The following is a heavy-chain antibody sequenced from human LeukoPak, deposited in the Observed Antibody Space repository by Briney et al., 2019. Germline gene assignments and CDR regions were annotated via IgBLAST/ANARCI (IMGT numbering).Heavy chain of an antibody. CDR2: INPNSGGT. CDR3: ARGYFTSSSWSGTWFDP. V-gene: IGHV1-2*02. Sequence: ASVKVSCKASGYTFTSDYMHWVRQATGQGLEWMGWINPNSGGTNYAQKFQGRVTMTRDTSISTAYMELSRLRSDDTAVYYCARGYFTSSSWSGTWFDPWGQGTLVTVSS. D-gene: IGHD6-13*01. CDR1: GYTFTSDY. J-gene: IGHJ5*02.